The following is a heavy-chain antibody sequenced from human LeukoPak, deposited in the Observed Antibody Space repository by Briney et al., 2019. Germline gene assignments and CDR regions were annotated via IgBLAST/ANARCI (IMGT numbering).Heavy chain of an antibody. Sequence: ASVKVSCKASGGTFSSYAISWVRQAPGQGLEWMGGIIPIFGTANYAQKFQGRVTMTRDMSTSTVYMELSSLRSEDTAVYYCARDSYCTNGVCYKYYYYMDVWGKGTTVTVSS. V-gene: IGHV1-69*05. J-gene: IGHJ6*03. CDR1: GGTFSSYA. D-gene: IGHD2-8*01. CDR3: ARDSYCTNGVCYKYYYYMDV. CDR2: IIPIFGTA.